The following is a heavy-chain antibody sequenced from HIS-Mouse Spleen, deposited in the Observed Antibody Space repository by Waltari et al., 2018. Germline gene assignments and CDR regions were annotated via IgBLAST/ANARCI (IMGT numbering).Heavy chain of an antibody. CDR2: IYYSGRT. Sequence: QLQLQESGPGLVKPSETLSLTCTVSGGSISSSSYYWGWIRQPPGKGLEWIGSIYYSGRTYHNPSLKSRVTISVATSKNQFSLKLSSVTAADTAVYYCARGRRYYGSGSYGSFDYWGQGTLVTVSS. J-gene: IGHJ4*02. D-gene: IGHD3-10*01. CDR1: GGSISSSSYY. V-gene: IGHV4-39*07. CDR3: ARGRRYYGSGSYGSFDY.